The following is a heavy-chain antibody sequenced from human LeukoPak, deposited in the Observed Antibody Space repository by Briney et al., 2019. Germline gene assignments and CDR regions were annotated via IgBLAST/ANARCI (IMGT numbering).Heavy chain of an antibody. CDR2: INPNSGGT. Sequence: ASVKVSCKASGYTFTGYYMHWMRQAPGQGLEWMGWINPNSGGTNYAQKFQGRATMTRDTSISTAYMELSRLRSDDTAVYYCARDLTVTTLLPYYYGMDVWGQGTTVTVSS. CDR3: ARDLTVTTLLPYYYGMDV. J-gene: IGHJ6*02. D-gene: IGHD4-17*01. CDR1: GYTFTGYY. V-gene: IGHV1-2*02.